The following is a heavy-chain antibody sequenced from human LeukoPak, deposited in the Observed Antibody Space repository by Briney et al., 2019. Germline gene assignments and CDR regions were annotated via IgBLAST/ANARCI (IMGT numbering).Heavy chain of an antibody. D-gene: IGHD2-2*01. CDR1: GFTFSSYS. CDR3: AREVDCSSTSCYALWFDP. J-gene: IGHJ5*02. CDR2: ISTSSSYI. Sequence: GGSLRLSCAASGFTFSSYSMNWVRQAPGKGLEWVSSISTSSSYIYYADSVKGRFTISRDNAKNSLYLQMNSLRAEDTAVYYCAREVDCSSTSCYALWFDPWGQGTLVTVSS. V-gene: IGHV3-21*01.